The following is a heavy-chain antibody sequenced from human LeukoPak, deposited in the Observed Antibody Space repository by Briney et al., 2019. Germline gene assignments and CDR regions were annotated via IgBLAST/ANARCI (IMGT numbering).Heavy chain of an antibody. V-gene: IGHV3-21*01. J-gene: IGHJ5*02. CDR1: GFTFSSYS. CDR3: ARDARSRVVDGYTP. Sequence: SGGSLRLSCAASGFTFSSYSMNWVRQAPGKGLEWVSSISSSSSYIYYADSVKGRFTISRDNAKSSLYLQMNSLRAEDTAVYYCARDARSRVVDGYTPWGQGTLVTVSS. CDR2: ISSSSSYI. D-gene: IGHD5-24*01.